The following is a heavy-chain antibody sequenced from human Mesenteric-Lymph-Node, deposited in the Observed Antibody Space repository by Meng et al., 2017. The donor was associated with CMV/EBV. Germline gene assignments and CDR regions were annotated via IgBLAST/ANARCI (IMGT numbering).Heavy chain of an antibody. CDR1: GDTFINYW. V-gene: IGHV5-51*01. Sequence: GESLKISCQGSGDTFINYWIGWVRRMPGKGLEWMGIIHPGDSDTRYSPSFQGQVTISADKSISTAYLQWSSLRAKDTATYYCAKDRPTADRPYGMDVWGQGTTVTVSS. CDR2: IHPGDSDT. CDR3: AKDRPTADRPYGMDV. J-gene: IGHJ6*02. D-gene: IGHD6-6*01.